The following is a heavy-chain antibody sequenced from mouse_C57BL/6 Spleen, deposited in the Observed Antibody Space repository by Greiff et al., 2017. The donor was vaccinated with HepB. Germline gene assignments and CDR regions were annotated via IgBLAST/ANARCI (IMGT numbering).Heavy chain of an antibody. V-gene: IGHV1-69*01. CDR2: IDPSDSYT. CDR1: GYTFTSYW. Sequence: QVQLQQPGAELVMPGASVKLSCKASGYTFTSYWMHWVKQRPGQGLEWIGEIDPSDSYTNYNQKFKGKSTLTVDKSSSTAYMQLSSLTSEDSAVDYCARGMGRRPDYWGQGTTLTVSS. D-gene: IGHD4-1*01. CDR3: ARGMGRRPDY. J-gene: IGHJ2*01.